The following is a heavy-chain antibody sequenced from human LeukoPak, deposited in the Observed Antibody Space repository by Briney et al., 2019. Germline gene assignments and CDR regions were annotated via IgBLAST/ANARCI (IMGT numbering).Heavy chain of an antibody. V-gene: IGHV4-4*09. CDR1: GGFISSYY. CDR2: IYTSGST. D-gene: IGHD1-26*01. Sequence: SETLSLTCTVSGGFISSYYWSWLRQPPGKGLEWIGHIYTSGSTNYNPSLKSQVTISVDTSKNQFSLKLSAVTAADRAVYYCASHGVREIDIWGKGTMVTVSS. J-gene: IGHJ3*02. CDR3: ASHGVREIDI.